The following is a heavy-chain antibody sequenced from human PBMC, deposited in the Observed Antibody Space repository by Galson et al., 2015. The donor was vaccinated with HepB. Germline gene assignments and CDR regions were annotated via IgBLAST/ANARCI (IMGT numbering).Heavy chain of an antibody. CDR2: IDWDDDK. V-gene: IGHV2-70*11. CDR1: GFSLSTSGMC. Sequence: PALVKPTQTLTLTCTFSGFSLSTSGMCVSWIRQPPGKALEWLARIDWDDDKYYSTSLRTRLTISKDTSKNQVVLTMTNMDPVDTATYYCARTGSGSYYYYGMDVWGQGTTVTVSS. CDR3: ARTGSGSYYYYGMDV. J-gene: IGHJ6*02. D-gene: IGHD3-10*01.